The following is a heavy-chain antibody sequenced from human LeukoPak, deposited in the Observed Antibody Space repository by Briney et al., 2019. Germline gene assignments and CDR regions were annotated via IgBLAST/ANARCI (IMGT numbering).Heavy chain of an antibody. Sequence: SVKVSCKASGGTFSSYTISWVRQAPGQGLEWMGRIIPILGIANYAQKFQGRVTITADKSTSTAYIELSSLRSEDTAVYYCASASRTYCTNGVCPYYFDYWGQGTLVTVSS. J-gene: IGHJ4*02. V-gene: IGHV1-69*02. CDR3: ASASRTYCTNGVCPYYFDY. D-gene: IGHD2-8*01. CDR1: GGTFSSYT. CDR2: IIPILGIA.